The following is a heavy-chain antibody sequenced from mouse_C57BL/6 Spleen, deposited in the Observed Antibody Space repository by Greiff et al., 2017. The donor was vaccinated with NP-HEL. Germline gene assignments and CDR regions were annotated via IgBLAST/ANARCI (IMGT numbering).Heavy chain of an antibody. J-gene: IGHJ2*01. CDR3: AGDYGSSYFAY. CDR2: ISGGGSST. V-gene: IGHV5-4*01. D-gene: IGHD1-1*01. CDR1: GFTFSSYA. Sequence: EVQVVESGGGLVKPGGSLKLSCAASGFTFSSYAMSWVRQTPGKRLEWVAAISGGGSSTYYPDNVKGRFTISRDNAKNNLNLKMSHLKSEDTAMYYCAGDYGSSYFAYWGQGTTLTVSA.